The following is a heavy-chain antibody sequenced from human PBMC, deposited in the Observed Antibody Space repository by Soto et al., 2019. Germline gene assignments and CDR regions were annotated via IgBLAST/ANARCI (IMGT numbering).Heavy chain of an antibody. Sequence: ASVKVSCKASGYTFTSYDINWVRQATGQGLEWMGWMNPNSGNTGYAQKFQGRVTMTRNTSISTAYMELSSLRSEDTAVYYCARNPYYYDSSGLRALDAFDIWGQGTIVTVSS. D-gene: IGHD3-22*01. V-gene: IGHV1-8*01. CDR1: GYTFTSYD. CDR3: ARNPYYYDSSGLRALDAFDI. J-gene: IGHJ3*02. CDR2: MNPNSGNT.